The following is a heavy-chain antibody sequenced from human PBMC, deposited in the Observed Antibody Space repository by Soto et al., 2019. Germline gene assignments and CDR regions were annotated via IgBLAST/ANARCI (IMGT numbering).Heavy chain of an antibody. D-gene: IGHD6-13*01. CDR2: INHSGST. CDR3: ASRIAAAGDYYYYGMDV. Sequence: SETLSLTCAVYGVSFSGYCWSWIRQPPGKGLEWIGEINHSGSTNYNPSLKSRVTISVDTSKNQFSLKLSSVTAADTAVYYCASRIAAAGDYYYYGMDVWGQGTTVTVSS. CDR1: GVSFSGYC. V-gene: IGHV4-34*01. J-gene: IGHJ6*02.